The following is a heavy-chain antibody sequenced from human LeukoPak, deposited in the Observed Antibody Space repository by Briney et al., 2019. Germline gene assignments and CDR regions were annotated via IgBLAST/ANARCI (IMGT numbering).Heavy chain of an antibody. Sequence: GGSLRLSCAASGFAFNTYAMHWVRQAPGQGLEWVALIWHDGSHKFYSNSVRGKFTISRDNSKNTVSLQMNNLRHGDTAVYYCAREIFGSGSHPDFWGQGTLVTVSS. D-gene: IGHD3-10*01. CDR1: GFAFNTYA. CDR2: IWHDGSHK. CDR3: AREIFGSGSHPDF. J-gene: IGHJ4*02. V-gene: IGHV3-33*01.